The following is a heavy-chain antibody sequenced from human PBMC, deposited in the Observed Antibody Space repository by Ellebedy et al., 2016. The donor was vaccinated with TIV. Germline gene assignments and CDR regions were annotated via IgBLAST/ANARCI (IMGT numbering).Heavy chain of an antibody. J-gene: IGHJ6*02. CDR1: GGSFSGYC. Sequence: SETLSLXCAVYGGSFSGYCWSWIRQPPGKGLEWIGYIHYRGSSNYNPSLKSRVTISVDTSKNQFSLKLSSVTAADTAVYYCAGDRMYYYDSSGSYSYYGMDVWGQGTTVTVSS. CDR2: IHYRGSS. V-gene: IGHV4-59*01. CDR3: AGDRMYYYDSSGSYSYYGMDV. D-gene: IGHD3-22*01.